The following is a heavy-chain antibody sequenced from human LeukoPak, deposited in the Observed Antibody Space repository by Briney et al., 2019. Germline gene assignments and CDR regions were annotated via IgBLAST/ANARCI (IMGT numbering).Heavy chain of an antibody. Sequence: PGGSLRLSCAASGFAFSSYAMSWVRQAPEKGLEWVSAISETSRKTYYADPVKGRFTIPRDNSKNTLYLQMNDLRDEDTAVYYCVQEARRDGYKLAPVAEHWGQGTLVTVSS. D-gene: IGHD5-24*01. CDR1: GFAFSSYA. CDR2: ISETSRKT. J-gene: IGHJ1*01. V-gene: IGHV3-23*01. CDR3: VQEARRDGYKLAPVAEH.